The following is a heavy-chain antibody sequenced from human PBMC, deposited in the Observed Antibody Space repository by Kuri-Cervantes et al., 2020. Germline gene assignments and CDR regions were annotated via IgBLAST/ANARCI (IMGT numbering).Heavy chain of an antibody. J-gene: IGHJ4*02. CDR2: ISGSGGST. D-gene: IGHD3-22*01. Sequence: GESLKISCAASGFTLSSYAMSWVRQAPGKGLEWVSAISGSGGSTYYADSVKGRFTISRDNSKNTPYLQMNSLRAEDTAVYYCAKEPLAYDSSGYHPKESPENDYWGQGTLVTVSS. CDR3: AKEPLAYDSSGYHPKESPENDY. CDR1: GFTLSSYA. V-gene: IGHV3-23*01.